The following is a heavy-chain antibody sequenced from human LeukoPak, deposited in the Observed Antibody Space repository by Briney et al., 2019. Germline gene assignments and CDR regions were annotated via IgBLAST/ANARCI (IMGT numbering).Heavy chain of an antibody. J-gene: IGHJ4*02. CDR2: ISAYNGNT. CDR1: GYTFTSYG. CDR3: ARANSNYFYFDY. Sequence: ASVKVSCKASGYTFTSYGISWVRQPPGQGLEWMGWISAYNGNTNYAQKLQGRVTMTTDTSTSTAYMELRSLRSDDTAVYYCARANSNYFYFDYWGQGTLVTVSS. V-gene: IGHV1-18*01. D-gene: IGHD4-11*01.